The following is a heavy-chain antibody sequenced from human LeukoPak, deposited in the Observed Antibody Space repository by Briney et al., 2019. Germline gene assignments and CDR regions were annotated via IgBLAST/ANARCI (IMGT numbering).Heavy chain of an antibody. J-gene: IGHJ4*02. CDR3: TRRVDYFDY. CDR1: GFPFGDYT. Sequence: PGGSLRLSCTSSGFPFGDYTMNWVRQAPGKGLEWVGFIRSKAYGGTTEYAASVKGRFTISRDDSKSIAYLQMNSLKTEDTAVYYCTRRVDYFDYWDQGTLVTVSS. V-gene: IGHV3-49*04. CDR2: IRSKAYGGTT.